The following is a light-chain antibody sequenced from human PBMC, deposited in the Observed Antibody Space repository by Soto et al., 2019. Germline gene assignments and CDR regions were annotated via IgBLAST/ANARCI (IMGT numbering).Light chain of an antibody. CDR3: QQYNSYSR. V-gene: IGKV1-5*03. Sequence: DVQMTQSPSTLSASVGDRVTITCRASQTISIWLAWYQQKPGKAPKLLIYKASSLETGVPSRFSGSGSGTEFSLTISSLQPDDFATYYCQQYNSYSRFGGGTKVDIK. CDR2: KAS. CDR1: QTISIW. J-gene: IGKJ4*01.